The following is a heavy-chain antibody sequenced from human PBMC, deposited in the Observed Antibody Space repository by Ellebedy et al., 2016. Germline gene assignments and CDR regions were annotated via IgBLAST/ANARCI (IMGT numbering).Heavy chain of an antibody. CDR3: ARDMGGRRLRLGELSLKSYYYYGMDV. D-gene: IGHD3-16*02. CDR1: GFTFSSYS. V-gene: IGHV3-21*01. Sequence: GESLKISCAASGFTFSSYSMNWVRQAPGKGLEWVSSISSSSSYIYYADSVKGRFTISRDNAKNSLYLQMNSLRAEDTAVYYCARDMGGRRLRLGELSLKSYYYYGMDVWGQGTTVTVSS. J-gene: IGHJ6*02. CDR2: ISSSSSYI.